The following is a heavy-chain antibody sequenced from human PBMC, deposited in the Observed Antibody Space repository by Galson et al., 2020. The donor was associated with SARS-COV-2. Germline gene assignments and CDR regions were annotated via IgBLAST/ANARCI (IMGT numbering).Heavy chain of an antibody. J-gene: IGHJ6*02. CDR3: ARDPQPYIAVAGLAMDV. CDR2: ISYDGSNK. D-gene: IGHD6-19*01. Sequence: PGGSLRLSCAASGFTFSSYAMHWVRQAPGKGLEWVAVISYDGSNKYYADSVKGRFTISRDNSKNTLYLQMNSLRAEDTAVYYCARDPQPYIAVAGLAMDVWGQGTTVTVSS. V-gene: IGHV3-30-3*01. CDR1: GFTFSSYA.